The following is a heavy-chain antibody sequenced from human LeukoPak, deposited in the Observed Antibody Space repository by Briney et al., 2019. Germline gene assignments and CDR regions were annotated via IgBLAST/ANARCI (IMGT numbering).Heavy chain of an antibody. CDR3: ARDLAQWLVQDRYFDL. Sequence: ASVKVSCKASGYTFTGYYMHWVRQAPGQGLEWMGWINPNSGGTNYAQKFQGRVTMTRDTSISTAYMELSRLRSDDTAVYYCARDLAQWLVQDRYFDLWGRGTLVTVSS. D-gene: IGHD6-19*01. V-gene: IGHV1-2*02. J-gene: IGHJ2*01. CDR2: INPNSGGT. CDR1: GYTFTGYY.